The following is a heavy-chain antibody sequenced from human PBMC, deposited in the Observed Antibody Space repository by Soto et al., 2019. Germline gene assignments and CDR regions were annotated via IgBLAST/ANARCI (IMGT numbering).Heavy chain of an antibody. CDR3: ARRARDYGDYGYYYYYYMDV. Sequence: SETLSLTCTVSGGSISSSSYYWGWIRQPPGKGLEWIGSIYYSGSTYYNPSLKSRVTISVDTSKNQFSLKLSSVTAADTAVYYCARRARDYGDYGYYYYYYMDVWGKGTTVTVSS. V-gene: IGHV4-39*01. D-gene: IGHD4-17*01. J-gene: IGHJ6*03. CDR2: IYYSGST. CDR1: GGSISSSSYY.